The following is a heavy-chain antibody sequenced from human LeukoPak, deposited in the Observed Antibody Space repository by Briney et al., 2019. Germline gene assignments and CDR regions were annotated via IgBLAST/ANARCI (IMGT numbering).Heavy chain of an antibody. D-gene: IGHD3-10*01. CDR1: GYTFTSYD. CDR3: ARSRFSRRITMVRGVIMFDY. Sequence: GASVKVSCKASGYTFTSYDINWVRQATGQGLEWMGWMNPNSGNTGYAQKFQGRVTMTRNTSISTAYMELSSLRSEDTAVYYRARSRFSRRITMVRGVIMFDYWGQGTLVTVSS. V-gene: IGHV1-8*01. CDR2: MNPNSGNT. J-gene: IGHJ4*02.